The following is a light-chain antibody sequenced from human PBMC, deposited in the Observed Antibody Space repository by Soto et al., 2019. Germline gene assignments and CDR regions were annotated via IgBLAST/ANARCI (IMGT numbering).Light chain of an antibody. V-gene: IGKV4-1*01. Sequence: DIVMTQSPDSLAVSLGERATINCKSSQSVLYSSNNTNYLAWYQQKPGQPPKLLIYWASTRESGVPDRFSGSVSGTDFTLTISSLQAEDVAVYYCQQYYRPWTFGQGTKVEIK. CDR1: QSVLYSSNNTNY. CDR3: QQYYRPWT. J-gene: IGKJ1*01. CDR2: WAS.